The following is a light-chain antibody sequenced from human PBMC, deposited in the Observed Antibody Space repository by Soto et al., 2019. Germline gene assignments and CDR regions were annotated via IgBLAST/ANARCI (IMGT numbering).Light chain of an antibody. CDR1: NSDVGYYNY. CDR3: SSYTSTTTYV. V-gene: IGLV2-14*01. Sequence: ALTQPASVSGSPGQSITISCTGSNSDVGYYNYVSRYQQHPGKAPKLMIHEVTNRPSGVSNRFSGSKSGNTASLTISGLQAEDEADYYCSSYTSTTTYVFGTGTKVTVL. CDR2: EVT. J-gene: IGLJ1*01.